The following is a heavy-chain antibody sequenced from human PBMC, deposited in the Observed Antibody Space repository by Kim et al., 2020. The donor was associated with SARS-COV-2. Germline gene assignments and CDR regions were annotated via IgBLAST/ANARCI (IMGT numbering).Heavy chain of an antibody. J-gene: IGHJ6*02. Sequence: SVKVSCKASGGTFSSYAISWVRQAPGQGLEWMGGIIPIFGTANYAQKFQGRVTITADESTSTAYMELSSLRSEDTAVYYCASYGGNSYYYYGMEVWGQGTTVTVSS. D-gene: IGHD4-17*01. CDR3: ASYGGNSYYYYGMEV. CDR2: IIPIFGTA. CDR1: GGTFSSYA. V-gene: IGHV1-69*13.